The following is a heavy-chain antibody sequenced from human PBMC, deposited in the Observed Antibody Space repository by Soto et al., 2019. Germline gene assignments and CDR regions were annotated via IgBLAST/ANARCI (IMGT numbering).Heavy chain of an antibody. Sequence: QVHLQESGPGLVKPSGTLSLTCDVSGASIRSVYWWSGVRQSPGKGLEWIGEISQRGSANYRPSLKSRVTMSPDTSKHQFSLRLTSVNAADTAEYYCARYSAVSGTYYFDYWGQGPLVTVSS. CDR2: ISQRGSA. J-gene: IGHJ4*02. CDR3: ARYSAVSGTYYFDY. CDR1: GASIRSVYW. V-gene: IGHV4-4*02. D-gene: IGHD6-13*01.